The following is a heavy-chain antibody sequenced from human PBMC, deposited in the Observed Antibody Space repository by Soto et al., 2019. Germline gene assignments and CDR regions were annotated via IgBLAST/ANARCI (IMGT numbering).Heavy chain of an antibody. J-gene: IGHJ4*02. CDR2: ISSSTSYI. V-gene: IGHV3-21*01. CDR3: ARARGYGDYLPFDY. D-gene: IGHD5-12*01. CDR1: GFTFSSYS. Sequence: GGSLRLSCAASGFTFSSYSMNWVRQAPGKGLEWVSSISSSTSYIYFADSLKGRFTISRDNAKNSLYLQMNSLRAEDTAVYYCARARGYGDYLPFDYWGLGTLVTVSS.